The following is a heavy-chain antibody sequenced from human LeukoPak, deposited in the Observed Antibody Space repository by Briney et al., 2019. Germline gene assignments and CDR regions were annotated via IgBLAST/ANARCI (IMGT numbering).Heavy chain of an antibody. CDR3: ARGSPYYYDSSGSLDDAFDI. Sequence: PGGSLRLSCAASGFTFSKYWMGWVRQAPGKGLECVANIKEDGSEKYYVDSVKGRFTISRDNSKNTLYLQMNSLRAEDTAVYYCARGSPYYYDSSGSLDDAFDIWGQGTMVTVSS. V-gene: IGHV3-7*01. D-gene: IGHD3-22*01. CDR1: GFTFSKYW. CDR2: IKEDGSEK. J-gene: IGHJ3*02.